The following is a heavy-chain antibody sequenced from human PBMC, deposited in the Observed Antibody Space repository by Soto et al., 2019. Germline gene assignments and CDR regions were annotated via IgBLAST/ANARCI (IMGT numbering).Heavy chain of an antibody. J-gene: IGHJ5*02. Sequence: QVQLQESGPGLVKPSQTLSLTCTVSGGSISSGDYYWSWIRQPQGKGLEWIGYIYYSGSTYYNPSHKSRVTIAVDTSKNQFSLKLSSVTAADTAVYYCARVRAIAARPWFDPWGQGTLVTVSS. D-gene: IGHD6-6*01. CDR1: GGSISSGDYY. CDR3: ARVRAIAARPWFDP. CDR2: IYYSGST. V-gene: IGHV4-30-4*01.